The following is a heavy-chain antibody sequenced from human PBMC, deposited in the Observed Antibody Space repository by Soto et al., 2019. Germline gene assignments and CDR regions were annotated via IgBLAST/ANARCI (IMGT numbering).Heavy chain of an antibody. J-gene: IGHJ5*02. CDR2: IYYSGST. D-gene: IGHD2-2*01. CDR3: ARQPLVVPAAMPGWFDP. CDR1: GGSISSSSYY. Sequence: PSETLSLTCTVSGGSISSSSYYWGWIRQPPGKGLEWIGSIYYSGSTYYNPSLKSRVTISVDTSKNQFSLKLSSVTAADTAVYYCARQPLVVPAAMPGWFDPWGQGTLVTVSS. V-gene: IGHV4-39*01.